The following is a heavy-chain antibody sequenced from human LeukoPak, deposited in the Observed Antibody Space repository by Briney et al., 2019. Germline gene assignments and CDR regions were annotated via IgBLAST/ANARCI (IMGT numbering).Heavy chain of an antibody. Sequence: SETLSLTCTVSGGSISSSYWSWIRQPPGEGLEWIGYIYYSGSTTYNPSLKSRVTISVGTSKNQFSLKLTSVTAADTAVYYCARCIKVAGFVSDYYYYGMDVWGQGTTVTVSS. CDR1: GGSISSSY. D-gene: IGHD6-19*01. J-gene: IGHJ6*02. CDR2: IYYSGST. CDR3: ARCIKVAGFVSDYYYYGMDV. V-gene: IGHV4-59*08.